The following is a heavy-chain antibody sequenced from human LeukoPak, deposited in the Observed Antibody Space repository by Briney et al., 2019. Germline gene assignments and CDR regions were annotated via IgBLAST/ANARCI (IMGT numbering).Heavy chain of an antibody. CDR1: GFTFHSYA. CDR3: ARAYGKWNDVYFYAFDL. CDR2: ISGSGTST. J-gene: IGHJ3*01. V-gene: IGHV3-20*04. D-gene: IGHD1-20*01. Sequence: GGSLRLSCAASGFTFHSYAMTWVRQAPGEGLEWVSGISGSGTSTYYADSVKGRFTVSRDNAKSSLYLQMNSLRAEDTALYYCARAYGKWNDVYFYAFDLWGQGTMVTVSS.